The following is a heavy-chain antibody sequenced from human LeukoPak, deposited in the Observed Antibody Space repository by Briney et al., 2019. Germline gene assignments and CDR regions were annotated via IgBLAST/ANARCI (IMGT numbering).Heavy chain of an antibody. V-gene: IGHV3-7*04. CDR3: AREAYYDSSGNDAFEI. D-gene: IGHD3-22*01. Sequence: GGSLRPSCVASGFTFSHYWMSWVRQAPGKGLEWVANIKQDGSEKDYVDSVKGRLTISRDNAKNSLYLQMNSLRVEDTAVYYCAREAYYDSSGNDAFEIWGQGTMVTVSS. CDR2: IKQDGSEK. J-gene: IGHJ3*02. CDR1: GFTFSHYW.